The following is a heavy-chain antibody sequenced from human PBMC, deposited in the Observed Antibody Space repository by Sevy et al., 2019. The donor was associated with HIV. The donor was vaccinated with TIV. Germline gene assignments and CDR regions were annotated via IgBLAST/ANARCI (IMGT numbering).Heavy chain of an antibody. CDR3: ARRGYDGSGSNWFDS. CDR2: IYYSGST. V-gene: IGHV4-59*01. CDR1: AGSISSYY. J-gene: IGHJ5*01. D-gene: IGHD3-22*01. Sequence: SETLSLTCTVSAGSISSYYWTWIRQPPGKGLEWIGFIYYSGSTNYNPSLKSRVTISVDTSKNQFSLNLSSVTAADTAVYYCARRGYDGSGSNWFDSWGPGTLVTVSS.